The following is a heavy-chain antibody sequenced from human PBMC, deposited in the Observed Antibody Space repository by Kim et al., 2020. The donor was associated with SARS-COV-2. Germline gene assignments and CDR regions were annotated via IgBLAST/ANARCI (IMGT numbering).Heavy chain of an antibody. CDR1: GFTFSSYS. D-gene: IGHD5-18*01. Sequence: GGSLRLSCAASGFTFSSYSMNWVRQAPGKGLEWVSSISSSSSYIYYADSVKGRFTISRDNAKNSLYLQMNSLRAEDTAVYYCANEGGYSYGSFDYWGQGTLVTVSS. CDR3: ANEGGYSYGSFDY. CDR2: ISSSSSYI. J-gene: IGHJ4*02. V-gene: IGHV3-21*01.